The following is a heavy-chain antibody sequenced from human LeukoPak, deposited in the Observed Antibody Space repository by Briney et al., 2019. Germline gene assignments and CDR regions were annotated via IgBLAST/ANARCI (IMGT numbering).Heavy chain of an antibody. J-gene: IGHJ2*01. CDR1: GFTFSSYS. CDR3: ARDLGLYWYFDL. V-gene: IGHV3-66*01. Sequence: PGGSLRLSCAASGFTFSSYSMNWVRQAPGKGLEWLSVIYSGGSTYYADSVKGRFTISRDNSKNTLYLQMNSLRAEDTAVYYCARDLGLYWYFDLWGRGTLVTVSS. CDR2: IYSGGST. D-gene: IGHD7-27*01.